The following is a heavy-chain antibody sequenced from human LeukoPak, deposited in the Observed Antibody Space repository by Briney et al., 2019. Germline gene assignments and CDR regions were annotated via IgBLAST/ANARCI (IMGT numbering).Heavy chain of an antibody. CDR3: ARGVVVVVAATQGYYGMDV. V-gene: IGHV1-18*01. D-gene: IGHD2-15*01. CDR1: GYTFTSYG. J-gene: IGHJ6*02. Sequence: VSVKVSCKASGYTFTSYGISWVRLAPGQGLEWMGWISAYNGNTNYAQKLQGRVTMTTDTSTSTAYMELRSLRSDDTAVYYCARGVVVVVAATQGYYGMDVWGQRTTVTVSS. CDR2: ISAYNGNT.